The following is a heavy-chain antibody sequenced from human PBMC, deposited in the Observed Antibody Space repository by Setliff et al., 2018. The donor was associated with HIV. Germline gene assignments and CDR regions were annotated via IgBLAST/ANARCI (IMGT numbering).Heavy chain of an antibody. D-gene: IGHD3-3*01. V-gene: IGHV1-69*10. CDR1: GGTFSSYA. CDR3: ARLIKHYDFWSGYYGAYYYYMDV. J-gene: IGHJ6*03. Sequence: SVKVSCKASGGTFSSYAISWVRQAPGQGLEWMGGIIIGNYAQKFQGRVTMTADKSTNTAYMEVTSLRSDDTAVYYCARLIKHYDFWSGYYGAYYYYMDVWGTGTTVTVSS. CDR2: IIIG.